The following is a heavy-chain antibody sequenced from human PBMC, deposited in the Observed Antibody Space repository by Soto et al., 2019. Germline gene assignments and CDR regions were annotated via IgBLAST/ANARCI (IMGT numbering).Heavy chain of an antibody. V-gene: IGHV3-23*01. CDR3: ASPFGGLTANPPDK. D-gene: IGHD3-16*01. J-gene: IGHJ4*02. Sequence: EVQLLEPGGGLVQPGGCLGPSCAASGVTFSNSAMHWVRQLAGKGLQWVSCISAGIVPTYYADSVKGRFTISRDNSRNTLYLDMSSLRAEDTALYYCASPFGGLTANPPDKWGQGTLVTVSP. CDR2: ISAGIVPT. CDR1: GVTFSNSA.